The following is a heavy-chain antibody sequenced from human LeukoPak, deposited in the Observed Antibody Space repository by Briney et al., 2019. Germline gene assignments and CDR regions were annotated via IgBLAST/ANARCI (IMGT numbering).Heavy chain of an antibody. CDR3: ATIEGGDYDALAY. V-gene: IGHV1-69*05. D-gene: IGHD4-17*01. CDR1: GGTFSSYA. CDR2: IIPIFGTA. Sequence: GASVKVSCKASGGTFSSYAISWVRQAPGQGLEWMGGIIPIFGTANYAQKFQGRVTITTDESTSTAYMELSSLRSEDTAVYYCATIEGGDYDALAYWGQGTLVTVSS. J-gene: IGHJ4*02.